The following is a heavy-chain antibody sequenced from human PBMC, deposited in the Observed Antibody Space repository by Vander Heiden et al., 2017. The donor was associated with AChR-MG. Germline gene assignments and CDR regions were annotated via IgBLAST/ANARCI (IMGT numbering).Heavy chain of an antibody. CDR3: AKDKGPRRTSNWFDP. CDR1: GFTLDDYA. Sequence: EVQLVESGAGLVQPGRSLRLSCAASGFTLDDYAMHWVRQAPGKGLEWVSGISWNSGSIGYADSVKGRFTISRDNAKNSLYMQMNSLRAEDTALYYCAKDKGPRRTSNWFDPWGQGTLVTVSS. V-gene: IGHV3-9*01. J-gene: IGHJ5*02. CDR2: ISWNSGSI.